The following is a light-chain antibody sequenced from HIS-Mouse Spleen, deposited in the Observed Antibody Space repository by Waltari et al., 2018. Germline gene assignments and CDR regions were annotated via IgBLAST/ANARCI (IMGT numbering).Light chain of an antibody. CDR2: KDS. V-gene: IGLV3-25*03. Sequence: SYELTHPPSVSVSPGQTARITCSGDAFPKQYAYWYQQKPGQAPLLVIYKDSERPSGIPERFSGSSSGTTVTLTISGVQAEDEADYYCQSADSSGTNWVFGGGTKLTVL. J-gene: IGLJ3*02. CDR1: AFPKQY. CDR3: QSADSSGTNWV.